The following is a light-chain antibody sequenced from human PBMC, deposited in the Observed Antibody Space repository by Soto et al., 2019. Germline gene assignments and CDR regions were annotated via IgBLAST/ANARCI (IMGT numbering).Light chain of an antibody. J-gene: IGKJ5*01. CDR3: QQYGSSPIT. CDR2: GAS. V-gene: IGKV3-20*01. Sequence: EIVLTQYPGNLSLSPGERATLSCRASQSVISTYLAWYQQKPGQAPRLLIYGASSRATGIPDRFSGSGSGTDVTLTISRLQTEDVAVYDCQQYGSSPITFGQGTRLEIK. CDR1: QSVISTY.